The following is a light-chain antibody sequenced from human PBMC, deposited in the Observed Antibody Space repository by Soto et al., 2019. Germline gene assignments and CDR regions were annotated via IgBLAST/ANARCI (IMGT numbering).Light chain of an antibody. J-gene: IGKJ4*01. V-gene: IGKV3D-15*01. CDR2: GAS. CDR1: QNVGNN. CDR3: KQYNSWVT. Sequence: EIVMTQSPDTLWVSPGESATLSCRASQNVGNNLALYQQQPGQSPRLLPYGASTRASGIPPRFRGSGSGTDFTLNIKYLRSEDTAVYYCKQYNSWVTFGGGTRVEI.